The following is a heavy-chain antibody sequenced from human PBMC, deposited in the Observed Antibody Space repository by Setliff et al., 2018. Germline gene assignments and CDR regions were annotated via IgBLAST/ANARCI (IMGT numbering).Heavy chain of an antibody. Sequence: SETLSLTCTVSGGSISSGGYYWSWIRQHPGKGLEWIGYIYYSGSTYYNPSLKSRVTISVDTSKNQFSLKLGSVTAADTAMYYCATSVSWIQLVLYPQGHPEPFDYWGEGTLVTGSS. D-gene: IGHD5-18*01. CDR3: ATSVSWIQLVLYPQGHPEPFDY. V-gene: IGHV4-31*03. J-gene: IGHJ4*02. CDR2: IYYSGST. CDR1: GGSISSGGYY.